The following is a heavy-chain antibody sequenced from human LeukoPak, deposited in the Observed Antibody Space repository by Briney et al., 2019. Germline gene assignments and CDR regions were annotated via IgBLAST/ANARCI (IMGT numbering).Heavy chain of an antibody. V-gene: IGHV1-69*05. CDR3: STDSGRSYFYFDF. CDR1: GGTFSSYA. CDR2: IIPIFGTA. D-gene: IGHD3-10*01. Sequence: GASVKVSCKASGGTFSSYAISWVRQAPGQGLEWMGGIIPIFGTANYAQKFQGRVTITTDESTSTAYMELSSLRSEDTAVYYCSTDSGRSYFYFDFWGQGTLVTVSS. J-gene: IGHJ4*02.